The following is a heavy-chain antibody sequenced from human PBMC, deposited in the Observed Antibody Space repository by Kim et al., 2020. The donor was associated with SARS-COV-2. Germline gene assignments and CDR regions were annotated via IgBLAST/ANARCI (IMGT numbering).Heavy chain of an antibody. CDR1: GFTFSDSY. CDR3: ARGWSRGISKDWFDP. V-gene: IGHV3-11*01. Sequence: GGSLRLSCAASGFTFSDSYMTWIRQAPGKGLEWVSYISNSGSNTYYADSVKGRFTVSRDNAKNSLYLQMNSLRAADTAVYYCARGWSRGISKDWFDPWGQGTLVTVSS. D-gene: IGHD3-10*01. J-gene: IGHJ5*02. CDR2: ISNSGSNT.